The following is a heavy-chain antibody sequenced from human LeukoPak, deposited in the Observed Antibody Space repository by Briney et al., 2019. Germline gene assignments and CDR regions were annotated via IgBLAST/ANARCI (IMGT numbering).Heavy chain of an antibody. CDR1: GYTLTDYY. CDR3: ARVGYYESSGYYEY. V-gene: IGHV1-2*06. D-gene: IGHD3-22*01. Sequence: GASVKVSCKASGYTLTDYYMHWVRQAPGQGLEWMGRINPNSGGTNYAQKFQGRVTMTRDTSISTVYMELSRLRSADTAVYYCARVGYYESSGYYEYWGQGTLVTVSS. CDR2: INPNSGGT. J-gene: IGHJ4*02.